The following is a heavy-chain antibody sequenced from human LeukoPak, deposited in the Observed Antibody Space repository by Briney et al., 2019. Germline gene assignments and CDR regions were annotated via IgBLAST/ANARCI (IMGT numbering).Heavy chain of an antibody. CDR1: GLTFSSHT. CDR3: AKDKSRSYGAFDI. CDR2: ISGSGGST. D-gene: IGHD1-26*01. V-gene: IGHV3-23*01. J-gene: IGHJ3*02. Sequence: GGSLRLSCAASGLTFSSHTMNWVRQAPGKGLEWVSAISGSGGSTYYADSVKGRFTISRDNSKNTLYLQMNSLRAEDTAVYYCAKDKSRSYGAFDIWGQGTMVTVSS.